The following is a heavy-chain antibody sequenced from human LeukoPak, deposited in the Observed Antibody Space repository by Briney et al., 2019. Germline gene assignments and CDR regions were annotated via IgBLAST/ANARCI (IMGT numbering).Heavy chain of an antibody. D-gene: IGHD2-21*02. CDR3: ARDYCGGDCYTPPLGFNY. Sequence: ASVKVSCKVSGYTLTELSMHWVRQAPGKGLEWMGGFDPEDGETIYAQKFQGRVTMTEDTSTDTAYMELSSLRSEDTAVYYCARDYCGGDCYTPPLGFNYWGQGTLVTVSS. J-gene: IGHJ4*02. V-gene: IGHV1-24*01. CDR2: FDPEDGET. CDR1: GYTLTELS.